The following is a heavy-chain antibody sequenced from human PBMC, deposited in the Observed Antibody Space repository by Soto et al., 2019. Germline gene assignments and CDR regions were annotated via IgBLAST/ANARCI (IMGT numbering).Heavy chain of an antibody. V-gene: IGHV3-30*18. D-gene: IGHD3-10*01. J-gene: IGHJ4*02. CDR1: GFTFSSYG. Sequence: QVQLVESGGGVVQPGRSLRLSCAASGFTFSSYGMHWVRQAPGKGLEWVAVISYDGSNKYYADSVKGRFTISRDNSKNTLYLQMNSLRAEDTAVYYCAKDRRWFLDYWGQGTLVTVSS. CDR2: ISYDGSNK. CDR3: AKDRRWFLDY.